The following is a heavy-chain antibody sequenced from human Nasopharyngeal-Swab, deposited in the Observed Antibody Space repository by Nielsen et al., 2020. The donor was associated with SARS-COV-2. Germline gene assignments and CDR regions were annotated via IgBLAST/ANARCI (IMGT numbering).Heavy chain of an antibody. CDR1: GGTFSSYA. CDR2: IIPIFGTA. V-gene: IGHV1-69*13. J-gene: IGHJ6*02. CDR3: ARGGYYGSGSYFHYYYGMDV. D-gene: IGHD3-10*01. Sequence: SVKVSCKASGGTFSSYAISWVRQAPGQGLEWMGGIIPIFGTANYAQKLQGRVTITADESTSTAYMELSSLRSEDTAVYYCARGGYYGSGSYFHYYYGMDVWGQGTTVTVSS.